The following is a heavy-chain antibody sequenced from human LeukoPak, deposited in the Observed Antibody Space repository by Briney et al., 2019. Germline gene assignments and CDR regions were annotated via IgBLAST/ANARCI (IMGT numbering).Heavy chain of an antibody. D-gene: IGHD6-19*01. CDR1: GFSLSTSGMC. CDR2: IDWDDDK. J-gene: IGHJ4*02. V-gene: IGHV2-70*11. Sequence: SGPTLVKPTQTLTLTCTFSGFSLSTSGMCVSWIRQPPGKALEWLARIDWDDDKYYSTSLKTRLTISKDTSKNQVVLTMTNMDPVDTATYYCARIRFSRGWLLFDYWGQGTLVTVSS. CDR3: ARIRFSRGWLLFDY.